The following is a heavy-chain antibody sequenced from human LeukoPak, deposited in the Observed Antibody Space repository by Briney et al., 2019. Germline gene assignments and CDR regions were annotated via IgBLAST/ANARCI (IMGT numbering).Heavy chain of an antibody. CDR2: IYTSGST. Sequence: DPSETLSLTCTVSGGSISSGSYYWSWIRQPAGKGLEWIGRIYTSGSTNYNPSLKSRVTISVDTSKNQFSLKLSSVTAADTAVYYCARGYSSSWYFNWFDPWGQGTLVTVSS. CDR1: GGSISSGSYY. J-gene: IGHJ5*02. D-gene: IGHD6-13*01. CDR3: ARGYSSSWYFNWFDP. V-gene: IGHV4-61*02.